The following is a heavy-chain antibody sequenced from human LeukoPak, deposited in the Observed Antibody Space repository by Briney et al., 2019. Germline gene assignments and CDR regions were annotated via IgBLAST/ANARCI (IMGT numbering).Heavy chain of an antibody. J-gene: IGHJ4*02. Sequence: PSETLSLTCTVSGGSISSYYWSWIRQPPGKGLEWIGYIYYSGSTNYNPSLKSRVTISVDTSKNQFSLKLSSVTAADTAVYYCASYTSRSGILDYWGQGTLVTVSS. CDR2: IYYSGST. V-gene: IGHV4-59*12. D-gene: IGHD6-6*01. CDR3: ASYTSRSGILDY. CDR1: GGSISSYY.